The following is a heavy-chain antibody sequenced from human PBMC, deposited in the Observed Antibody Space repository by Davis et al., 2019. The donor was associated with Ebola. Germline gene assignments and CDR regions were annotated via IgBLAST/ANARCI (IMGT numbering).Heavy chain of an antibody. CDR1: GITFSRNW. V-gene: IGHV3-48*02. J-gene: IGHJ4*02. Sequence: GESLKISCAASGITFSRNWMSWVRQAPGKGLEGVAYISTTNRIIYYGDSVKGRFTISRDNAKNSVYLQMNTLRDEDTAVYYCARDYPPDYWGQGTRVTVSS. CDR2: ISTTNRII. CDR3: ARDYPPDY.